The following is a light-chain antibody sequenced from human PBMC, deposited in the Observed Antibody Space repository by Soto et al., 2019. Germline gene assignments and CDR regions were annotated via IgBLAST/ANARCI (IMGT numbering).Light chain of an antibody. V-gene: IGKV1-27*01. Sequence: DVQMTQSPSSLSASVGDKVTITCRARQDIRTLLAWYQQRPGKVPKVLIYGASTLQSGVPSRFSGSGSGIEFTPTISSVQPEDVATYYCHNYNSAPPAGAFGGGTKVDLK. CDR2: GAS. CDR1: QDIRTL. CDR3: HNYNSAPPAGA. J-gene: IGKJ4*01.